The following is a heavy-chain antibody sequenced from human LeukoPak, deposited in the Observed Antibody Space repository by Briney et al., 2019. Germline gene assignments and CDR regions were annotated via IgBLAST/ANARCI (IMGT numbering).Heavy chain of an antibody. J-gene: IGHJ5*02. CDR3: ARGGLPPTAWFDP. CDR1: GGSFSGYY. Sequence: SETLSLPCAVYGGSFSGYYRSWIRQPPGKGLEWIGEINHSGSTNYNPSLKSRVTISVDTSKNQFSLKLSSVTAADTAVYYCARGGLPPTAWFDPWGQGTLVTVSS. CDR2: INHSGST. V-gene: IGHV4-34*01. D-gene: IGHD5-18*01.